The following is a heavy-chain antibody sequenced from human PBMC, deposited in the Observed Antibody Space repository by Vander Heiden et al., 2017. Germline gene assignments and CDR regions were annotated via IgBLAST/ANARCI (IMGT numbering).Heavy chain of an antibody. CDR2: IIPIFGTA. V-gene: IGHV1-69*01. D-gene: IGHD6-13*01. CDR3: ARGPSGIAAEHRI. Sequence: QVQLVQSGAEVTKPGSSVKVSCKAPGGTFSSYAISWVRQSPGQGLEWMGGIIPIFGTANHAQKFQGRGTITADESTSTAYMELSSLRSEDTAVYYCARGPSGIAAEHRIWGQGKLVTVSS. J-gene: IGHJ3*02. CDR1: GGTFSSYA.